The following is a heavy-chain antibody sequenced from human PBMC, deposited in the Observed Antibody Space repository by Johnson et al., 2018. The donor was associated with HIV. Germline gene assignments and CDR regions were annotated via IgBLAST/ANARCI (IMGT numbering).Heavy chain of an antibody. CDR3: ARVSDSDSN. J-gene: IGHJ3*01. Sequence: VQLVESGGGLIQPGGSLRLSSAASGFTFDDYTMHWVRQAPGKGLEWVSLISWDGGSTYYADSVKGRFTISRDNSKNTLYLQMNSLRAEDTAVYYCARVSDSDSNWGQGTMVTVSS. V-gene: IGHV3-43*01. CDR2: ISWDGGST. D-gene: IGHD3-22*01. CDR1: GFTFDDYT.